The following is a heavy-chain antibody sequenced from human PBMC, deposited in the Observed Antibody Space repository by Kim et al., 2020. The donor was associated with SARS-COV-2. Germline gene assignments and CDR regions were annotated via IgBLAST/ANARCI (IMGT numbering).Heavy chain of an antibody. CDR3: AKVPITIFGVDLFDY. CDR2: ISGSGGST. V-gene: IGHV3-23*01. Sequence: GGSLRLSCAASGFTFSSYAMSWVRQAPGKGLEWVSAISGSGGSTYYADSVKGRLTISRDNSKNTLYLQMNSLRAEDTAVYYCAKVPITIFGVDLFDYWGQGTLVTVSS. J-gene: IGHJ4*02. CDR1: GFTFSSYA. D-gene: IGHD3-3*01.